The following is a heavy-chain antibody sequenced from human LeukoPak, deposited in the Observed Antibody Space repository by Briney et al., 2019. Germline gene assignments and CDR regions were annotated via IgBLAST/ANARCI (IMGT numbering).Heavy chain of an antibody. CDR3: STDPRLLMY. CDR2: ISSTSGSI. J-gene: IGHJ4*01. D-gene: IGHD2-8*01. V-gene: IGHV3-9*01. Sequence: GGSLRLSCAASGFSFDNYVMHWVRQAPGKGLEWVSGISSTSGSIDYVDSVKGRFTISRDNAKNSLYLQMNSLRPEDTALYYCSTDPRLLMYWGHGTLVTVSS. CDR1: GFSFDNYV.